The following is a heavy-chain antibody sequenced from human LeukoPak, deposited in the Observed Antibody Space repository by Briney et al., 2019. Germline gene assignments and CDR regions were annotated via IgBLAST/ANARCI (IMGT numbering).Heavy chain of an antibody. J-gene: IGHJ4*02. CDR3: ARVGNYDTTSGFDY. D-gene: IGHD3-22*01. Sequence: ASVKVSCKASGYTFTGYYMHWVRQAPGQGLEWMGWINPNSGGTNYAQKFQGRVTMTRDTFISTAYMEVNRLRSDDTAAYFCARVGNYDTTSGFDYWGQGTLVTVSS. CDR1: GYTFTGYY. CDR2: INPNSGGT. V-gene: IGHV1-2*02.